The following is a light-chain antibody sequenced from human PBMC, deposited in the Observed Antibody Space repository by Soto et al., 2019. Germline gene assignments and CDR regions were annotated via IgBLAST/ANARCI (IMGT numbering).Light chain of an antibody. V-gene: IGKV4-1*01. CDR3: QQYYTTLS. CDR2: WAS. Sequence: DIVMTQSSDSLAVSLGERATINCKSSQSVLYNSDNKNYLAWYQQKPGQPPKLLIYWASTRDSGVPDRFSGSGSGADFTLTISSLQDEDVAVYYCQQYYTTLSFGGGTKVEIK. CDR1: QSVLYNSDNKNY. J-gene: IGKJ4*01.